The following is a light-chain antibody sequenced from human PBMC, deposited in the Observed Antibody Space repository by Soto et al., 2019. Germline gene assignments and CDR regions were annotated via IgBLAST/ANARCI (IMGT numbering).Light chain of an antibody. CDR3: QQSYSTPLT. CDR2: AAS. J-gene: IGKJ3*01. CDR1: QGISSY. V-gene: IGKV1-39*01. Sequence: DIQMTQSPSSVSASVGDRVTITCRASQGISSYLNWYQQKPGKAPKLLIYAASSLQSGVPSRFSGSGSGTDFTLTISSLQPEDFATYYCQQSYSTPLTFGPGTKVDIK.